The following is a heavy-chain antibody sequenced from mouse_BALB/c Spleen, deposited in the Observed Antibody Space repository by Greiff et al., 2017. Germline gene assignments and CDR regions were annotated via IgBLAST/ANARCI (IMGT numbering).Heavy chain of an antibody. J-gene: IGHJ2*01. Sequence: QVQLQQSGAELVRPGTSVKVSCKASGYAFTNYLIEWVKQRPGQGLEWIGVINPGSGGTNYNEKFKGKATLTADKSSSTAYMQLSSLTSDDSAVYFCARKISHYYGYFDYWGQGTTLTVSS. D-gene: IGHD1-2*01. V-gene: IGHV1-54*01. CDR3: ARKISHYYGYFDY. CDR2: INPGSGGT. CDR1: GYAFTNYL.